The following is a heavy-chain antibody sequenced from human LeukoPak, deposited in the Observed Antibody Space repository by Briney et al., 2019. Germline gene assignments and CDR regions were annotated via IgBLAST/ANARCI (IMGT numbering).Heavy chain of an antibody. V-gene: IGHV4-59*11. CDR2: IYDSGSI. Sequence: SGTLSLTCTVSGGSISSHYWSWIRQPPGKGLEWIGYIYDSGSINYNPSLKSRVTISVDTSKNQFSLKLSSVTAADTAVYYCAREVLRSGWYGGAFDYWGQGTLVTVST. J-gene: IGHJ4*02. D-gene: IGHD6-19*01. CDR1: GGSISSHY. CDR3: AREVLRSGWYGGAFDY.